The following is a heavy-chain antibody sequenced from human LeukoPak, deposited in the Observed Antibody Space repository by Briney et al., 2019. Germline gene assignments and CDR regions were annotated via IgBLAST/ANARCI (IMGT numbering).Heavy chain of an antibody. CDR3: AREEVRRAVAGYFDN. V-gene: IGHV1-18*01. CDR1: GYTFTSYG. D-gene: IGHD6-19*01. Sequence: GASVRVSCKASGYTFTSYGISWVRQAPGQGFEWMGWISGYNGNTNYAQKLQGRVTMTTDTSTSTVYMELRSLRSDDTAVYYCAREEVRRAVAGYFDNWGQGTLVTVSS. CDR2: ISGYNGNT. J-gene: IGHJ4*02.